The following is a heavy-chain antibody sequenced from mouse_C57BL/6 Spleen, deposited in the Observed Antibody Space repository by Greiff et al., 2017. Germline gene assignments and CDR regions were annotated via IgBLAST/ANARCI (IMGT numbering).Heavy chain of an antibody. CDR2: IYPGDGDT. Sequence: QVQLQQSGAELVKPGASVKISCKASGYAFSSYWMNWVKQRPGKGLEWIGQIYPGDGDTNYNGKFKGKATLTADKSSSTAYMQLSSLTSEDSAVYFCARSDYDYDAYAMDYWGQGTSVTVSS. J-gene: IGHJ4*01. D-gene: IGHD2-4*01. CDR3: ARSDYDYDAYAMDY. V-gene: IGHV1-80*01. CDR1: GYAFSSYW.